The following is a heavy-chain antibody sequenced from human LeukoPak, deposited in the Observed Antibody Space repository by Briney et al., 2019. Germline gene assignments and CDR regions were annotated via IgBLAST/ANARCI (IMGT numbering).Heavy chain of an antibody. D-gene: IGHD4-17*01. CDR2: IDYSWNT. V-gene: IGHV4-59*01. Sequence: SETLSLTCTVSGCSISSYHWDLVLQPTGKGLEWSGYIDYSWNTNYDLSLKSRLTISVDTSESPFSLKVTSVTAADTAVYYCARDDGEGVDYWGQGTLVTVSS. J-gene: IGHJ4*02. CDR3: ARDDGEGVDY. CDR1: GCSISSYH.